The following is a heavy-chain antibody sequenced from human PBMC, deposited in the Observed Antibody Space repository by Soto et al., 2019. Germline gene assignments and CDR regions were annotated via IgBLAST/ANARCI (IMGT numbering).Heavy chain of an antibody. J-gene: IGHJ4*02. CDR1: GYTFTSYG. V-gene: IGHV1-18*01. Sequence: GASVKVSCKASGYTFTSYGISWVRQAPGQGLEWMGWISAYNGNTNYAQKLQGRVTMTTDTSTSTAYMELRSLRSDDTAVYYCAISLASWLGELPSSFDYWGQGTLVTVSP. CDR3: AISLASWLGELPSSFDY. CDR2: ISAYNGNT. D-gene: IGHD3-10*01.